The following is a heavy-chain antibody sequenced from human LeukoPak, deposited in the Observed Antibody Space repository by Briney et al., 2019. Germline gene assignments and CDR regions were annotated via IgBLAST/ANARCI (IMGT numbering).Heavy chain of an antibody. J-gene: IGHJ4*02. Sequence: SETLSLTCAVYGGSFSGYYWSWIRQPPGKGLEWIGEINHSGSTNYNPSLKSRVTISVDTSKNQFSLKLSSVTAADTAVYYCARGNLFDYWGQGTLATVSS. CDR1: GGSFSGYY. D-gene: IGHD1-14*01. CDR2: INHSGST. CDR3: ARGNLFDY. V-gene: IGHV4-34*01.